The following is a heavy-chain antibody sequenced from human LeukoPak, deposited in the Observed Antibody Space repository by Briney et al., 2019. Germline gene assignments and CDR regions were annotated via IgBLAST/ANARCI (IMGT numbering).Heavy chain of an antibody. V-gene: IGHV3-23*01. CDR3: AKEIYDFWSGYLFDY. CDR1: GFTFSSYA. D-gene: IGHD3-3*01. CDR2: ISGSGGST. Sequence: PGGSLRLSCAASGFTFSSYAMSWVRRAPGKGLEWVSAISGSGGSTYYADSVKGRFTISRDNSKNTLYLQMNSLRAEDTAVYYCAKEIYDFWSGYLFDYWGQGTLVTVSS. J-gene: IGHJ4*02.